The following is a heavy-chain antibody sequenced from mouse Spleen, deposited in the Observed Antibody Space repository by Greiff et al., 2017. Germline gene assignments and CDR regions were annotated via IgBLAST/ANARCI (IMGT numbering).Heavy chain of an antibody. J-gene: IGHJ1*03. D-gene: IGHD2-12*01. V-gene: IGHV14-4*01. CDR3: TRYDGRYWYFDV. Sequence: VQLQQSGAELVRPGASVKLSCTASGFNIKDDYMHWVKQRPEQGLEWIGWIDPENGDTEYASKFQGKATITADTSSNTAYLQLSSLTSEDTAVYYCTRYDGRYWYFDVWGTGTTVTVSS. CDR1: GFNIKDDY. CDR2: IDPENGDT.